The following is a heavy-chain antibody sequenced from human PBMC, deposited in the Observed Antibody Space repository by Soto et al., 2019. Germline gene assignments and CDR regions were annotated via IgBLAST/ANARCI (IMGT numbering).Heavy chain of an antibody. CDR3: AKALGELSPESYDY. CDR1: GFTFSSYA. D-gene: IGHD3-16*02. Sequence: QVQLVESGGGVVQPGRSLRLCCAASGFTFSSYAMHWLRQAPCKGLERVAVISYDGSGKYYADSVKGRFTISRDNSKNTLNLQMNSLRADDTAVYYCAKALGELSPESYDYWGQGTLITVSS. V-gene: IGHV3-30*18. J-gene: IGHJ4*02. CDR2: ISYDGSGK.